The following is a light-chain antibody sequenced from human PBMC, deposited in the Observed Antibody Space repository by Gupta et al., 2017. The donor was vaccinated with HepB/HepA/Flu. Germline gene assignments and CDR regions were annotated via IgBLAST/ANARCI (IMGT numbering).Light chain of an antibody. Sequence: DFQLTQSPSILSLSVGDRVSITCRASQSIDSWLAWYQQKPGKAPKLLIYRASTLESGVPSRFSGSESGTEFTLTISSLQPDDSATYYCQQYKSYPLTFGGGTKVEIK. J-gene: IGKJ4*01. V-gene: IGKV1-5*03. CDR1: QSIDSW. CDR2: RAS. CDR3: QQYKSYPLT.